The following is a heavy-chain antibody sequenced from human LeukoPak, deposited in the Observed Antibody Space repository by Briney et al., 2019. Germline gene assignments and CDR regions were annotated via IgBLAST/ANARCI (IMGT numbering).Heavy chain of an antibody. D-gene: IGHD1-14*01. J-gene: IGHJ6*03. V-gene: IGHV1-69*13. CDR2: IIPLFGTA. CDR3: ARPGTGGSNYYYMDV. Sequence: SVKVSCKASGGTFNSYAISWVRQAPGQGLEWMGGIIPLFGTANYAQKFQGRVTITADESTSTAYMELSSLTSEDTAVYYCARPGTGGSNYYYMDVWGKGTTVTVS. CDR1: GGTFNSYA.